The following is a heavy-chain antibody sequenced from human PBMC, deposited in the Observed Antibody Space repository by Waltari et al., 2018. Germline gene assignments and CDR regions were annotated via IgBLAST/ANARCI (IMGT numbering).Heavy chain of an antibody. Sequence: QVQLVQSGAEVKKPGSSVRVSCRTSGGIFSTYSVTWIRQAPGQGLEWMGTIMPKLGATRYAQKFQGRLKITADESTSTAYMELSSLRSEDTAVYYCARGGWWSDAFDIWGQGTMVTVSS. V-gene: IGHV1-69*11. CDR1: GGIFSTYS. D-gene: IGHD2-15*01. J-gene: IGHJ3*02. CDR3: ARGGWWSDAFDI. CDR2: IMPKLGAT.